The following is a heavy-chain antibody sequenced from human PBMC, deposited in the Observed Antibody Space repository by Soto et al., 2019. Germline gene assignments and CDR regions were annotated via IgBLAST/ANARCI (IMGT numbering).Heavy chain of an antibody. V-gene: IGHV1-18*01. J-gene: IGHJ4*02. CDR3: ARDLAAGNCDY. CDR1: GYTFTNFG. D-gene: IGHD6-13*01. Sequence: ASVKVSCKASGYTFTNFGISWVRQAPGQGLEWMGWISAYNGNTNYAQKFQGRVTMTADTSTSTAYMELRSLRSDDTAVYYCARDLAAGNCDYWGQGTLVTVSS. CDR2: ISAYNGNT.